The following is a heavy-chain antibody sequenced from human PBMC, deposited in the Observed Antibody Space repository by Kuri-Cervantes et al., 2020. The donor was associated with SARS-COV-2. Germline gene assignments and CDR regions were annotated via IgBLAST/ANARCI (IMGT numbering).Heavy chain of an antibody. CDR3: ANLQWLLIDDAFDI. CDR1: GFTVSSNY. D-gene: IGHD3-22*01. V-gene: IGHV3-23*01. Sequence: GGSLRLSCAASGFTVSSNYMSWVRRAPGRGLEWVSAISGSGGSTYYADSVKGRFTISRDNSKNTLYLQMNSLRAEDTAVYYCANLQWLLIDDAFDIWGQGTMVTISS. J-gene: IGHJ3*02. CDR2: ISGSGGST.